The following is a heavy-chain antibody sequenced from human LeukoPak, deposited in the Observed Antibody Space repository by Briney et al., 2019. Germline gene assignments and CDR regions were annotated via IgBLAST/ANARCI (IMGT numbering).Heavy chain of an antibody. CDR3: ARDHRYSSSLFDY. Sequence: GGSLRLSCAASGFTFSSYGMHWVRQAPGKGLEWVAVIWYDGSNKYYADSVKGRFTISRDNSKNTLYLQMNSLRAEDTAVYCCARDHRYSSSLFDYWGQGTLVTVSS. CDR2: IWYDGSNK. CDR1: GFTFSSYG. V-gene: IGHV3-33*01. J-gene: IGHJ4*02. D-gene: IGHD6-13*01.